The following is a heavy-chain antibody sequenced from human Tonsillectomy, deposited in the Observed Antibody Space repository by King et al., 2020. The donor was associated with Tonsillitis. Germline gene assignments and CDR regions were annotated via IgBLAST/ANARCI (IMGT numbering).Heavy chain of an antibody. V-gene: IGHV1-69*06. J-gene: IGHJ4*02. CDR3: AGRIAAVYYFDY. D-gene: IGHD6-13*01. Sequence: QLVQSGAEVKKPGSSVKVSCKASGGTFSSYAISWVRQAPGQGLEWMGGIIPIFGTANYTQKFQGRVTITPDKSTSTAYMELSSLRSEDTAVYYCAGRIAAVYYFDYWGQGTLVTVST. CDR1: GGTFSSYA. CDR2: IIPIFGTA.